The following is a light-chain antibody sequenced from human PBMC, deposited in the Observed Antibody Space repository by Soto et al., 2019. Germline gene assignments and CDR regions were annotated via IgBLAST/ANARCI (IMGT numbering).Light chain of an antibody. CDR3: TSYSSTTRVT. CDR1: SSDVVNYNF. Sequence: QSALTQPASVSGSPGQSITISCSGTSSDVVNYNFVSWYQQHPGKAPKLVIYEVSNRPSGVSSRFSGSKSGNTASLTISGLQVEDEAYYYCTSYSSTTRVTFGGGTKVT. V-gene: IGLV2-14*01. CDR2: EVS. J-gene: IGLJ2*01.